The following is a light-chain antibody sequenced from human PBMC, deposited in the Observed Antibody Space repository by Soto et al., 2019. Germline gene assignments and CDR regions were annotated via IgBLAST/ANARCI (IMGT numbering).Light chain of an antibody. J-gene: IGKJ4*01. CDR2: GAS. CDR1: QSVSSNY. Sequence: IVLTQSPGTLSLSPGERATLSCRASQSVSSNYLAWCQQKPGQAPRLLIYGASTRATGIPARFSGSGSGTDFTLTISSLEPEDFAVYYCQQRGNWPLTFGGGTKVDIK. CDR3: QQRGNWPLT. V-gene: IGKV3D-20*02.